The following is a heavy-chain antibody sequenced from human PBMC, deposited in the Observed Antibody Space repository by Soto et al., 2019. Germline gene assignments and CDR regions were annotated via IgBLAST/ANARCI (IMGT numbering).Heavy chain of an antibody. CDR2: ISWNSGSI. CDR3: AKAGFWSGYYSLVDY. Sequence: EVQLVESGGGLVQPGRSLRLSCAASGFTFDDYAMHWVRQAPGKGLAWVSGISWNSGSIGYADSVKGRFTISRDNAKNSLYLQINSLRAEDTALYYCAKAGFWSGYYSLVDYWGQGTLVTVSS. J-gene: IGHJ4*02. V-gene: IGHV3-9*01. D-gene: IGHD3-3*01. CDR1: GFTFDDYA.